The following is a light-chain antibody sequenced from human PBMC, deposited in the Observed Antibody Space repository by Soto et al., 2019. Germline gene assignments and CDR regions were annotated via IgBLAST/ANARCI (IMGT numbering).Light chain of an antibody. Sequence: QSVLTQPPSVCGTPGQRVTISCSGSSSHIGSRTVNWYQHLPGTAPKLLIYSNDQRPSGVPDRFSGSKSGTSASLAISGLQSEDEADYYCAAWDDGLNGRYVFGTGTKLTVL. CDR2: SND. CDR3: AAWDDGLNGRYV. CDR1: SSHIGSRT. J-gene: IGLJ1*01. V-gene: IGLV1-44*01.